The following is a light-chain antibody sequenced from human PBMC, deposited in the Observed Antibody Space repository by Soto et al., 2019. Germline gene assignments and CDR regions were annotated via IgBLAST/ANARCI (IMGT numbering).Light chain of an antibody. CDR3: QQRSGWPPLT. CDR2: DAS. J-gene: IGKJ4*01. V-gene: IGKV3-11*01. Sequence: IVLTQSPATLSLSPGERATLSCRASQSVTGYLAWYQHKPGQAPRLLIYDASSRATGVPARFSGSGSGTEFTLPISSLAPEDSAVYYCQQRSGWPPLTFGGGTRVEIK. CDR1: QSVTGY.